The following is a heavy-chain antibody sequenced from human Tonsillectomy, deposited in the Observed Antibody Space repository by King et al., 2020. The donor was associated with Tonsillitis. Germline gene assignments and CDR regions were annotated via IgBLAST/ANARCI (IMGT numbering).Heavy chain of an antibody. Sequence: QLQESGPGLVKPSETLSLTCTVSGGSISSYYWSWIRQPPGKGLEWIGYIYYSGSTNYNPSLKSRVTISVDTSKNQFSLKLSSVTAADTDVYYCARLPQVSSGWYSDYYYGMDVWGQGTTVTVSS. CDR2: IYYSGST. D-gene: IGHD6-19*01. CDR3: ARLPQVSSGWYSDYYYGMDV. CDR1: GGSISSYY. V-gene: IGHV4-59*08. J-gene: IGHJ6*02.